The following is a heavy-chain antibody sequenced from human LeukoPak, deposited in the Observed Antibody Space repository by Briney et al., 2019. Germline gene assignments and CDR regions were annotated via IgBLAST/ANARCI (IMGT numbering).Heavy chain of an antibody. CDR1: GFNFRGYN. J-gene: IGHJ4*02. CDR2: MSTSSTYI. D-gene: IGHD3-16*01. Sequence: GGSLRLSCAASGFNFRGYNMNWVRQAPGKGPEWVSSMSTSSTYIYYADSIKGRFTISRDDARSFLYLQMDSLRAEDTAVYYCVRDFAFGFCNTTTCRYPFDSWGQGTLVTVSS. V-gene: IGHV3-21*06. CDR3: VRDFAFGFCNTTTCRYPFDS.